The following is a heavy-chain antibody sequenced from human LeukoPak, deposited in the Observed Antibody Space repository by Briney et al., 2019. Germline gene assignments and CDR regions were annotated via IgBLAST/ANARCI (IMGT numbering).Heavy chain of an antibody. V-gene: IGHV1-69*13. CDR2: IIPIFGTA. J-gene: IGHJ4*02. CDR1: GGTFSSYA. D-gene: IGHD3-22*01. CDR3: ARSEVSAEDYYDSSGYYDVFDY. Sequence: SVPVSCKASGGTFSSYAISWVRQAPGQGLEWMGGIIPIFGTANYAQKFQGRVTITADESTSTAYMELSSLRSEDTAVYYCARSEVSAEDYYDSSGYYDVFDYWGQGTLVTVSS.